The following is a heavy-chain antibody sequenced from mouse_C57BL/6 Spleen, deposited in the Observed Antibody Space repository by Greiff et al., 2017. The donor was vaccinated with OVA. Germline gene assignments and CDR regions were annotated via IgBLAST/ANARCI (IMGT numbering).Heavy chain of an antibody. D-gene: IGHD1-1*01. Sequence: EVKLMESGPELVKPGASVKIPCKASGYTFTDYNMDWVKQSHGKSLEWIGDINPNNGGTIYNQKFKGKATLTVDKSSSTAYMELRSLTSEDTAVYYCARIYGSSWFAYWGQGTLVTVSA. CDR3: ARIYGSSWFAY. J-gene: IGHJ3*01. V-gene: IGHV1-18*01. CDR1: GYTFTDYN. CDR2: INPNNGGT.